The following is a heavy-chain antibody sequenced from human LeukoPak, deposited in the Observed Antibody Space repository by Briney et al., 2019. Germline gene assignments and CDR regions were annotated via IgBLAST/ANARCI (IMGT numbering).Heavy chain of an antibody. V-gene: IGHV1-69*13. CDR3: ASYDATVTRGFDY. CDR1: GGTFSSYA. J-gene: IGHJ4*02. D-gene: IGHD4-17*01. CDR2: IIPIFGTA. Sequence: ASVKVSCKASGGTFSSYAISWVRQAPGQGLEWMGGIIPIFGTANYAQKFQGRVTITADESTSTAYMELSSLRSEDTAVYYCASYDATVTRGFDYWGQGTLVTVSS.